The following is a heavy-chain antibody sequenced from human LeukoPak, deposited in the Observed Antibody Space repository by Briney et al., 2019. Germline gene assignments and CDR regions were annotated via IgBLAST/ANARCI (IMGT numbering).Heavy chain of an antibody. V-gene: IGHV4-34*01. J-gene: IGHJ4*02. CDR3: ARGYSAKSRPVGY. CDR2: INHSGST. CDR1: GGSFSGYY. Sequence: PSETLSLTCAVYGGSFSGYYWSWIRQPPGKGLEWIGEINHSGSTNYNPSLKSRVTISVDTSKNQFSLKLSSVPAADTAVYYCARGYSAKSRPVGYWGQGTLVSVSS. D-gene: IGHD2-15*01.